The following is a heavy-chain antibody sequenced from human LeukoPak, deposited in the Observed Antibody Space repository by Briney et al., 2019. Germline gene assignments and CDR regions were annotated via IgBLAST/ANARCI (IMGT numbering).Heavy chain of an antibody. CDR2: ISYDGSNK. CDR3: ARERDEGFDY. J-gene: IGHJ4*02. V-gene: IGHV3-30-3*01. D-gene: IGHD5-24*01. Sequence: GGSLRLSCAASGFTFSSYAMHWVRQAPGKGLEWVAVISYDGSNKYYADSVKGRFTISRDNARNSLYLQMNSLKAEDTAVYYCARERDEGFDYWGQGTLVTVSS. CDR1: GFTFSSYA.